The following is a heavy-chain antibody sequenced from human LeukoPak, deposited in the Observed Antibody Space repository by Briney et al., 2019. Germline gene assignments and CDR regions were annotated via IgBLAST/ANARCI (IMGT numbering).Heavy chain of an antibody. CDR3: AGYSSGWFFDY. J-gene: IGHJ4*02. V-gene: IGHV3-74*01. CDR2: ISGDGSAR. D-gene: IGHD6-19*01. Sequence: GGSLRLSCSASGFSFSTYWMHWVRQAPGLGLEWASRISGDGSAREYADSVKGRFTISRDNARSTLYLQMNSLRVDDTAMYYCAGYSSGWFFDYWGQGNLVTVSS. CDR1: GFSFSTYW.